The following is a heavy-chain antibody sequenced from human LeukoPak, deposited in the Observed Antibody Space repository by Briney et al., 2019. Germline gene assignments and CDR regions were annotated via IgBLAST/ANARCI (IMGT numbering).Heavy chain of an antibody. CDR1: GGTFSSYA. V-gene: IGHV1-69*13. CDR2: IIPIFGTA. CDR3: ASPGLICSGGSCDAFDI. D-gene: IGHD2-15*01. J-gene: IGHJ3*02. Sequence: ASVKVSCKASGGTFSSYAISWVRQAPGRGLEWMGGIIPIFGTANYAQKFQGRVTITAGESTSTAHMELSSLRSEDTAVYYCASPGLICSGGSCDAFDIWGQGTMVTVSS.